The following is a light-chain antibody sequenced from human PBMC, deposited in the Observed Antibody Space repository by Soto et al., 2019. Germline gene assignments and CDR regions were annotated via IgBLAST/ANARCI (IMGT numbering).Light chain of an antibody. CDR1: QSFSIK. CDR2: DTX. V-gene: IGKV3-15*01. Sequence: EIVMTQSPATLSVSPGERATLSCRASQSFSIKLSWYHXEPGQSXXXXGXDTXTXFTGIPARFRGSGSGTEFTLTISSLQSEDFAVYYCQQYNNWPQTFGQGTKV. J-gene: IGKJ1*01. CDR3: QQYNNWPQT.